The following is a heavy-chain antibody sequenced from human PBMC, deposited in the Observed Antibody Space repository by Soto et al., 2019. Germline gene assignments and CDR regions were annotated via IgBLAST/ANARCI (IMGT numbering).Heavy chain of an antibody. Sequence: QVQLVESGGGVVQPGRSLRLSCAASGFTFSSYGGHWVRQAPGKGLEWVASISYDGSNKYYADSVKGRFTISRDNSKNTLYLQMNSLRAEDTAVYYCAKDPSSGWNRNIDYWGQGTLVTVSS. D-gene: IGHD6-19*01. CDR3: AKDPSSGWNRNIDY. CDR1: GFTFSSYG. V-gene: IGHV3-30*18. J-gene: IGHJ4*02. CDR2: ISYDGSNK.